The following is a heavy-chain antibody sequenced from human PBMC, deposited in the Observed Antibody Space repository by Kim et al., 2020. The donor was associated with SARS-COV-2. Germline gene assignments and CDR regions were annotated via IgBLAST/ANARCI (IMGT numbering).Heavy chain of an antibody. V-gene: IGHV1-69*13. CDR3: AMAPIGREEMATTPLDY. CDR2: IIPIFGTA. CDR1: GGTFSSYA. J-gene: IGHJ4*02. Sequence: SVKVSCKASGGTFSSYAISWVRQAPGQGLEWMGGIIPIFGTANYAQKFQGRVTITADESTSTAYMELSSLRSEDTAVYYCAMAPIGREEMATTPLDYWGQGTLVTVSS. D-gene: IGHD5-12*01.